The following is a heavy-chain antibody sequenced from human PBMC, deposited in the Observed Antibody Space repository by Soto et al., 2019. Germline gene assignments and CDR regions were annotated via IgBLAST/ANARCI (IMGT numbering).Heavy chain of an antibody. V-gene: IGHV3-30-3*01. CDR2: ISNDGTNK. CDR3: ARDQLGQRMGSLYYYGMDV. Sequence: GGSLRLSCVASGFTFNLYAIHWARQAPGEGLEWVAVISNDGTNKDYADSVKGRFSISRDNSKTTLFLQMKSLRADDSGVYFCARDQLGQRMGSLYYYGMDVWGQGTTVTVSS. D-gene: IGHD1-26*01. CDR1: GFTFNLYA. J-gene: IGHJ6*02.